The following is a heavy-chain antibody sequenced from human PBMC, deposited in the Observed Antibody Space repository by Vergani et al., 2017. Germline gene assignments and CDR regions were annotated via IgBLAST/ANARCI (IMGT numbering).Heavy chain of an antibody. CDR3: ARGIGYYYGSGGYYGGYYYYMDV. J-gene: IGHJ6*03. CDR1: GFTVSSNY. Sequence: EVQLVESGGGLVQPGGSLRLSCAASGFTVSSNYMSWVRQAPGKGLEWVSVIYSGGSTYYADSVKGRFTISRHNSKNTLYLQMNSLRAEDTAVYYCARGIGYYYGSGGYYGGYYYYMDVWGKGTTVTVSS. V-gene: IGHV3-53*04. CDR2: IYSGGST. D-gene: IGHD3-10*01.